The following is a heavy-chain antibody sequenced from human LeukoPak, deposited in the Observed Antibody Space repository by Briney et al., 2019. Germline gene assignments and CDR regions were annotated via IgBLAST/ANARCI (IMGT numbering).Heavy chain of an antibody. V-gene: IGHV4-61*01. J-gene: IGHJ4*02. D-gene: IGHD5-12*01. CDR3: ASSGYGWYYFDY. CDR2: IYYSGST. CDR1: GGSISSSSYY. Sequence: SETLSLTCTVSGGSISSSSYYWSWIRQPPGKGLEWIGYIYYSGSTNYNPSLKSRVTISVDTSKNQFSLKLSSVTAADTAVYYCASSGYGWYYFDYWGQGTLVTVSS.